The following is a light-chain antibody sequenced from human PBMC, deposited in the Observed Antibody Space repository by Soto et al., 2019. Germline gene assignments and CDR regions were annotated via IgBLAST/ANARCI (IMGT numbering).Light chain of an antibody. CDR2: GAS. CDR3: QQYSHWPT. CDR1: QSVSSNY. Sequence: EIVLTQSPGTLSLSPGERATLSCRASQSVSSNYLAWYQQKPGQAPRLLIYGASSRATGIPDRFSGSGSGTDFTLTISRLEPEDCAVYYCQQYSHWPTFGQGTKVEIK. J-gene: IGKJ1*01. V-gene: IGKV3-20*01.